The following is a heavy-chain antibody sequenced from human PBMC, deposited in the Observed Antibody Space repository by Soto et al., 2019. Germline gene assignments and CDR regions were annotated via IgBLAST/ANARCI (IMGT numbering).Heavy chain of an antibody. D-gene: IGHD5-12*01. CDR3: AKRAGYDDDY. CDR2: ITASGGET. CDR1: GFTFSSHA. Sequence: HPGGSLRLSCAAYGFTFSSHAMIWVRQAPGKGLEWVSSITASGGETYYTDSVKGRFTVSRDNSQNTLYLQMNSLRVEDTAVYYCAKRAGYDDDYWGQGTLVTVST. J-gene: IGHJ4*02. V-gene: IGHV3-23*01.